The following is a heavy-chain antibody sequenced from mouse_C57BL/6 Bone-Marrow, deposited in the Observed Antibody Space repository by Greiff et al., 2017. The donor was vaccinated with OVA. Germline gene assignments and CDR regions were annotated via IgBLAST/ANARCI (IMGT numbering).Heavy chain of an antibody. CDR2: IDPSDSYT. CDR3: ARGSYYSNYAWFAY. V-gene: IGHV1-69*01. J-gene: IGHJ3*01. D-gene: IGHD2-5*01. Sequence: QFQLQQSGAELVMPGALVKLSCKASGYTFTSYWMHWVKQRPGQGLEWIGEIDPSDSYTNYNQKFKGKSTLTVDKSSSTAYMQLSSLTSEDSAVYYCARGSYYSNYAWFAYWGQGTLVTVSA. CDR1: GYTFTSYW.